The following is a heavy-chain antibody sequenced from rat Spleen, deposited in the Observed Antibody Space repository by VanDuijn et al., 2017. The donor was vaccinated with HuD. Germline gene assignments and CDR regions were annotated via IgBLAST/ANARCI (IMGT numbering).Heavy chain of an antibody. CDR2: ISYDGSST. D-gene: IGHD1-6*01. J-gene: IGHJ2*01. CDR3: TTWDYYDNRFDY. CDR1: GFIFSRSA. Sequence: EVQLVESGGGLVQPGGSMKLSCAVSGFIFSRSAMAWVRQAPTKGLEWVATISYDGSSTYYRDSVKGRFTISRDNAKSTLYLQMDSLRSEDTATYYCTTWDYYDNRFDYWGQGVMVTVSS. V-gene: IGHV5-46*01.